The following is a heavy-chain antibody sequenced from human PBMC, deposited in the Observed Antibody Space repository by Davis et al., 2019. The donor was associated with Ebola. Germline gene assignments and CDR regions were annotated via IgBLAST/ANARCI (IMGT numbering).Heavy chain of an antibody. V-gene: IGHV3-21*01. D-gene: IGHD6-13*01. CDR1: GFTFSTYS. CDR2: ISSDSDYI. J-gene: IGHJ5*02. Sequence: GESLKISCAASGFTFSTYSMSWVRQAPGKGLEWVSSISSDSDYIYYADSAKGRFTISRDNAKNSLYLQMNSLRAEDTAVYYCARDSVLSSWYSNWFDPWGQGTLVTVSS. CDR3: ARDSVLSSWYSNWFDP.